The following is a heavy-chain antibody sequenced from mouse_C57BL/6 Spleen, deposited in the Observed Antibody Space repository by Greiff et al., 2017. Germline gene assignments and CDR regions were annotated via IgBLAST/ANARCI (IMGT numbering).Heavy chain of an antibody. D-gene: IGHD2-5*01. Sequence: VQLQQSGAELVRPGASVTLSCKASGYTFTDYEMHWVKQTPVHGLEWIGAIDPETGGTAYNQKFKGKAILTAAKSSSTAYMELRSLTSEDSAVYYCTTTYYSNYAWFAYWGQGTLVTVSA. CDR2: IDPETGGT. J-gene: IGHJ3*01. CDR1: GYTFTDYE. V-gene: IGHV1-15*01. CDR3: TTTYYSNYAWFAY.